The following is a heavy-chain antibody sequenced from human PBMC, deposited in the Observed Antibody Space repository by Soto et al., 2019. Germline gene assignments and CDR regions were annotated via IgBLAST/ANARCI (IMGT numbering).Heavy chain of an antibody. Sequence: ASVKVSCKASGYTFTSYGISWVRQAPGQGLEWMGWISANNGNTNYAQKLQGRVTMTRDTSMSTAYMELSRLRSDDTAVYYCARDGSGIVVATAYYGMDVWGQGTTVTVSS. D-gene: IGHD3-22*01. J-gene: IGHJ6*02. V-gene: IGHV1-18*01. CDR3: ARDGSGIVVATAYYGMDV. CDR1: GYTFTSYG. CDR2: ISANNGNT.